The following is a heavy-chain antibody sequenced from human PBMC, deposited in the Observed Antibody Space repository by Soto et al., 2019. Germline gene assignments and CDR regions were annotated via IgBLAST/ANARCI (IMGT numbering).Heavy chain of an antibody. CDR3: ARRDSPYYLDY. Sequence: QVQLQESGPGLVKPSETLSLTCTVSGVSISSYHWNWIRQPPGQGLEWIGHISYSGGTKYNPSLNRRVTISLDTSANQFSLKLSSVTAADTAVYYCARRDSPYYLDYWGQGTLVTVSP. CDR1: GVSISSYH. V-gene: IGHV4-59*01. J-gene: IGHJ4*02. D-gene: IGHD2-21*02. CDR2: ISYSGGT.